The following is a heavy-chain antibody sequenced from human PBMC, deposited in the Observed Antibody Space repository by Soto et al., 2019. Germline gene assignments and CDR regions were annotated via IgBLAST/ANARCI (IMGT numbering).Heavy chain of an antibody. J-gene: IGHJ4*02. V-gene: IGHV3-23*01. CDR3: ARDSGIAGAVFAS. D-gene: IGHD6-19*01. CDR1: GFTFSSYA. CDR2: ISGSGGST. Sequence: PGGSLRLSCAASGFTFSSYAMSWVRQAPGKGLEWVSAISGSGGSTYYADSVKGRFTISRDNSKNTLYLQMNSLRAEDTAVYYCARDSGIAGAVFASWGQGTLVTVSS.